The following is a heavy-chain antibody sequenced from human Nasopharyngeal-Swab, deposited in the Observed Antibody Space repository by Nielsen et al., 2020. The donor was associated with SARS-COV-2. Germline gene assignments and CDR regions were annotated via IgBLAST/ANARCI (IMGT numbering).Heavy chain of an antibody. CDR1: GFTFNNHA. D-gene: IGHD1-26*01. CDR3: AKGGSLSGSWD. V-gene: IGHV3-23*01. J-gene: IGHJ4*02. CDR2: VSGSGKIT. Sequence: GESLKISCLASGFTFNNHAMTWVRQAPGKGLEWVSTVSGSGKITYYADSVKGRFTISRDNSKNTLFLQMSSLRDEDTAVYYCAKGGSLSGSWDWGQGTLVTVSS.